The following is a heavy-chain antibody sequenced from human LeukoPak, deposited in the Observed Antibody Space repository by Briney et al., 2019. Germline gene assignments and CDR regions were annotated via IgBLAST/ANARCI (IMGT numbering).Heavy chain of an antibody. D-gene: IGHD3-3*01. Sequence: ASVKVSCKASGYTFTGYYMHWVRQAPGQGLEWMGWVNPNSGGTNYAQKFQGRVTMTRDTSIRTAYMELSRLRSDDTAVYYCARGYDFWSGYQHWGQGTLVTVSS. J-gene: IGHJ4*02. CDR3: ARGYDFWSGYQH. CDR1: GYTFTGYY. V-gene: IGHV1-2*02. CDR2: VNPNSGGT.